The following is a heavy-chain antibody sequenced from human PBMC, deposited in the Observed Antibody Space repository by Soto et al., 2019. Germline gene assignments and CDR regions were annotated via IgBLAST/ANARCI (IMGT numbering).Heavy chain of an antibody. CDR3: ARDLYSSSWYVNGMDV. CDR1: GFTFSSYE. D-gene: IGHD6-13*01. J-gene: IGHJ6*02. V-gene: IGHV3-48*03. CDR2: ISSSGSTI. Sequence: PGGSLRLSCAASGFTFSSYEMNWVRQAPGKGLEWVSYISSSGSTIYYADSVKGRFTISRDNAKNSLYLQMNSLRAEDTAVYYCARDLYSSSWYVNGMDVWGQGTTVTVSS.